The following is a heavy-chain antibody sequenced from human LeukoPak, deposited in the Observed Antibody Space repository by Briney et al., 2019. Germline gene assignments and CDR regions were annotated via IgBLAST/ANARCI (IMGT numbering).Heavy chain of an antibody. Sequence: PSQTLSLTCTVSGGSISSGGYCWSWIRQHPGKGLEWIGYIYYSGSTYYNPSLKSRVTIPVDTSKDQFSLKLSSVTAADTAVYYCARDRRGVFHSYYYYYGMDVWGQGTTVTVSS. J-gene: IGHJ6*02. CDR3: ARDRRGVFHSYYYYYGMDV. CDR1: GGSISSGGYC. D-gene: IGHD2-21*01. CDR2: IYYSGST. V-gene: IGHV4-31*03.